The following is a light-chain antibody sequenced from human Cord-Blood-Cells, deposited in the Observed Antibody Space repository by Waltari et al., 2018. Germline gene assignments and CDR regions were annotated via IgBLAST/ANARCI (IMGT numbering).Light chain of an antibody. Sequence: QSALTQPASVSGSPGQSITISCTGTSSDVGGYNYVSWYQQHPGKAPKRIIYEVSNRPSGVSNRFSGSKSGNTASLTISGLQAEDEADYYCSSYTSSSTQVVFGGGTKLTVL. CDR3: SSYTSSSTQVV. CDR2: EVS. J-gene: IGLJ2*01. CDR1: SSDVGGYNY. V-gene: IGLV2-14*01.